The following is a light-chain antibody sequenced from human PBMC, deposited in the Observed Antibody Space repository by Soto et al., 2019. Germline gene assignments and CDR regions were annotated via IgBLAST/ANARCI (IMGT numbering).Light chain of an antibody. Sequence: EIVMTQSPATLSVSPGERATISFRASQSVVSNLAWYQQKPGQAPRLLLYGSTTMATGIPARFSGRWSETKFTLTIRSLQSEDFALYYCLQYKNWPYTFGQGTTLQIK. CDR1: QSVVSN. J-gene: IGKJ2*01. V-gene: IGKV3-15*01. CDR3: LQYKNWPYT. CDR2: GST.